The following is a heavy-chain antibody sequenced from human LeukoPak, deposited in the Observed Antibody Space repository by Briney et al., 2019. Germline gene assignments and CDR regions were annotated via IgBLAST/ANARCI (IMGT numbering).Heavy chain of an antibody. CDR2: INPSGGST. CDR1: GYTFTSYY. V-gene: IGHV1-46*01. D-gene: IGHD3-22*01. Sequence: ASVKVSCEASGYTFTSYYMHWVRQAPGQGLEWMGIINPSGGSTSYAQKFQGRVTMTRDTSTSTVYMELSSLRSEDTAVYYCARAGSSVIGDYWGQGTLVTVSS. J-gene: IGHJ4*02. CDR3: ARAGSSVIGDY.